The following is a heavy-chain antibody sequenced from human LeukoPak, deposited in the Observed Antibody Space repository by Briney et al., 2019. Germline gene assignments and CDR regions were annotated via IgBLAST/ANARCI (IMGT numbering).Heavy chain of an antibody. CDR2: ISDTGGNT. V-gene: IGHV3-23*01. D-gene: IGHD6-6*01. Sequence: GGSLRLSCVASEFTFTNYGMNWVRQAPGKGLEWVSSISDTGGNTYYADPVKGRFTVFRDNSKNTLYLQMSSLRAEDTAVYYCAKGVPYSSSSVYLDLWGLGTLVTVSS. CDR3: AKGVPYSSSSVYLDL. CDR1: EFTFTNYG. J-gene: IGHJ4*02.